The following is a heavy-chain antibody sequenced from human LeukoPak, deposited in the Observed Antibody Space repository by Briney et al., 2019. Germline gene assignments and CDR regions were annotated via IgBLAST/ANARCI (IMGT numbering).Heavy chain of an antibody. CDR2: ISWNSGSI. V-gene: IGHV3-9*01. CDR3: AKNYYDSSGYYGPVDY. CDR1: GFTFDDYA. D-gene: IGHD3-22*01. Sequence: GRSLRLSCAASGFTFDDYAMHWVRQAPGKGLGWVSGISWNSGSIGYADSVKGRFTISRGNAKNSLYLQMNSLRAEDTALYYCAKNYYDSSGYYGPVDYWGQGTLVTVSS. J-gene: IGHJ4*02.